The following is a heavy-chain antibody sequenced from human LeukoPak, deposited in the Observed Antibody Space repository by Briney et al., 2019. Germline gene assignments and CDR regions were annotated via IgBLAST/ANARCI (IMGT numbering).Heavy chain of an antibody. V-gene: IGHV3-64D*08. D-gene: IGHD5-24*01. CDR2: ISNNGGNT. J-gene: IGHJ3*01. Sequence: GVLILSCSAPGFTTSGYPMHWVRQAPGKGLEFVSSISNNGGNTHYADSVKGRFTLSRDHYKHALYLQMSSLRAEDTAVYYCVRDLDDYPPSDAFDLWGQGTMVTVSS. CDR1: GFTTSGYP. CDR3: VRDLDDYPPSDAFDL.